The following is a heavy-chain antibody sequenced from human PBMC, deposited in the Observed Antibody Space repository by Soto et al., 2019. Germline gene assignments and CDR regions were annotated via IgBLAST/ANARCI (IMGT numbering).Heavy chain of an antibody. V-gene: IGHV1-69*01. D-gene: IGHD1-1*01. CDR1: GGTFSSYA. Sequence: QVQLVQSGAEVKKPGSSVKVPCKASGGTFSSYAISWVRQAPGQGLEWMGGIIPIFGTANYAQKFQGRVTITADESTSTAYMELSSLRSEDTAVYYCARDVEGYYYYGMDVWGQGTTVTVSS. J-gene: IGHJ6*02. CDR2: IIPIFGTA. CDR3: ARDVEGYYYYGMDV.